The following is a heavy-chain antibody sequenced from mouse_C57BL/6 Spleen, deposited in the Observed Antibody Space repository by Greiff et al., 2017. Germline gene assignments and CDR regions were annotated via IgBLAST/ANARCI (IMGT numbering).Heavy chain of an antibody. CDR3: AREGDYYGSSYEAY. Sequence: DVKLQESGPGLVKPSQSLSLTCSVTGYSITSGYYWNWIRQFPGNKLEWMGYISYDGSNNYNPSLKNRIPITRDTSKNQFFLKLNSVTTEDTATYYCAREGDYYGSSYEAYWGQGTLVTVSA. CDR1: GYSITSGYY. V-gene: IGHV3-6*01. J-gene: IGHJ3*01. D-gene: IGHD1-1*01. CDR2: ISYDGSN.